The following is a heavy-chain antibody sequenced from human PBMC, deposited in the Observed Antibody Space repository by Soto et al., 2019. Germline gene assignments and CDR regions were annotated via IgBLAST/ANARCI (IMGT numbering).Heavy chain of an antibody. V-gene: IGHV3-11*01. Sequence: PGGSLSLSCAASGFTFSDYYMSWIRQAPGKGLDWVSYISSSGSTIYYADSVKGRFTISRDNAKNSLYLQVNSLRAEDTAVYYCARGWQYYDFWSGYHDYWGQGTLVTVSS. D-gene: IGHD3-3*01. CDR2: ISSSGSTI. J-gene: IGHJ4*02. CDR3: ARGWQYYDFWSGYHDY. CDR1: GFTFSDYY.